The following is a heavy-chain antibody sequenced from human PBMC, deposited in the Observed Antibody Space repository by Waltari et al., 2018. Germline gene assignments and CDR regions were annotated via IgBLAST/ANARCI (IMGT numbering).Heavy chain of an antibody. CDR1: GFTFSSYS. D-gene: IGHD2-8*02. V-gene: IGHV3-48*01. Sequence: EVQLVESGGGLVQPGGSLRLSCAASGFTFSSYSMNWVRQAPGKGLEGLSYISSSSSTIYYADSVKGRFTISRDNAKNSLDLQMNSLRAEDTGVYYCARGRTAGDNWFDPWGQGTLVTVSS. CDR2: ISSSSSTI. CDR3: ARGRTAGDNWFDP. J-gene: IGHJ5*02.